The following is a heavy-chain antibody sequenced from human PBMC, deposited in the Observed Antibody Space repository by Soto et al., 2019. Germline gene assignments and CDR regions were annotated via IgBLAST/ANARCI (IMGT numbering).Heavy chain of an antibody. CDR3: ARRVGGYSSSWSPDLYYFDY. Sequence: PGESLKISCKGSGYSFTSYWIGWVRQMPGKGLEWMGIIYPGDSDTRYSPSFQGQVTISADKSISTAYLQWSSLKASDTAMYYCARRVGGYSSSWSPDLYYFDYWGQGTLVTVSS. D-gene: IGHD6-13*01. V-gene: IGHV5-51*01. J-gene: IGHJ4*02. CDR1: GYSFTSYW. CDR2: IYPGDSDT.